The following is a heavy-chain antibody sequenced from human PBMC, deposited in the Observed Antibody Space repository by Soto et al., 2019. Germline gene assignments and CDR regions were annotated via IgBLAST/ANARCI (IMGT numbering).Heavy chain of an antibody. CDR1: GGSISSYY. CDR2: IYYSGST. V-gene: IGHV4-59*01. Sequence: TSETLSLTCTVSGGSISSYYWSWIRQPPGKGLEWIGYIYYSGSTNYNPSLKSRVTISVDTSKNQFSLKLSSVTAADTAVYYCARFTATKAFWDYWGQGTLVTVSS. D-gene: IGHD4-17*01. J-gene: IGHJ4*02. CDR3: ARFTATKAFWDY.